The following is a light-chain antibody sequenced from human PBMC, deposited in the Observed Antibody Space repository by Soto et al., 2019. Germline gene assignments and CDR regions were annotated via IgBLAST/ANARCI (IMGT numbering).Light chain of an antibody. CDR1: NSDVGGYNF. J-gene: IGLJ2*01. Sequence: QSALTQPPSASGSPGQSVTISCTGTNSDVGGYNFVSWYQQHPGKAPKLMIYEVNKRPSGVPDRFSGYKSGNTASLTVSGLQAEDEAEYYCSSYGGTNSYVVFGGGTKLTVL. V-gene: IGLV2-8*01. CDR3: SSYGGTNSYVV. CDR2: EVN.